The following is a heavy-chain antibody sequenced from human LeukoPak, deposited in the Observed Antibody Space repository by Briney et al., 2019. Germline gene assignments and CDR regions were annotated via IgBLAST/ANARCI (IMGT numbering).Heavy chain of an antibody. D-gene: IGHD6-6*01. V-gene: IGHV3-30-3*01. CDR3: AKVGGIAARPANTGGGDAFDI. CDR1: GFTFSSYA. J-gene: IGHJ3*02. Sequence: GRSLRLSCAASGFTFSSYAMHWVRQAPGKGLEWVAVISYDGSNKYYADSVKGRFTISRDNSKNTLYLQMNSLRAEDTAVYYCAKVGGIAARPANTGGGDAFDIWGQGTMVTVSS. CDR2: ISYDGSNK.